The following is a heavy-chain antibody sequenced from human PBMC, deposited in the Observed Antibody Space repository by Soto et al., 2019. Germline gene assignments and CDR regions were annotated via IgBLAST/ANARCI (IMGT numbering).Heavy chain of an antibody. Sequence: QVQLVESGGGVAQPGSSLRLSCAASGFAFGSYVMHWVRQAPGKGLEWVAVLWYDGSGESYADSVRGRFTISRDNSRSTLYLQMTTRGAEETVMYYGARPLWPSGLGKVFDPGAQGALVTVSS. CDR2: LWYDGSGE. CDR1: GFAFGSYV. V-gene: IGHV3-33*01. J-gene: IGHJ5*02. CDR3: ARPLWPSGLGKVFDP. D-gene: IGHD3-10*01.